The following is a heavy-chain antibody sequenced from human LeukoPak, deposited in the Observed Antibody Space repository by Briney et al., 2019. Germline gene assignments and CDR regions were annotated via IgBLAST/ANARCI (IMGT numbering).Heavy chain of an antibody. CDR3: AKHILGPPALDS. J-gene: IGHJ4*02. V-gene: IGHV4-4*02. CDR1: GGSISSSNW. D-gene: IGHD2-21*01. CDR2: VHQSGGT. Sequence: PSGTLSLTCAVSGGSISSSNWWSWVRQPPGKGLEWIGEVHQSGGTNYNPSLKSRVAMSVDKSRNQFSLSLNSVTAADTATYYCAKHILGPPALDSWGQGMLVTVSS.